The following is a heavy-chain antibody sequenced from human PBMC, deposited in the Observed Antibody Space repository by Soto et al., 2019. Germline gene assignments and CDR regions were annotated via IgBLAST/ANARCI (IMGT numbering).Heavy chain of an antibody. V-gene: IGHV1-18*01. Sequence: VASVKVSCKASGYTFTSYGISWVRQAPGQGLEWMGWISAYNGNTNYAQKLQGRVTMTTDTSTSTAYMELRSLRSDDTAVYYCARGVPTYYDFWSGQFDYWGQGTLVTVSS. CDR1: GYTFTSYG. D-gene: IGHD3-3*01. J-gene: IGHJ4*02. CDR2: ISAYNGNT. CDR3: ARGVPTYYDFWSGQFDY.